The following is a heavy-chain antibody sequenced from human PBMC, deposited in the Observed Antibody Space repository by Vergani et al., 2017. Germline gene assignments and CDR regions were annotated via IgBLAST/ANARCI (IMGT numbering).Heavy chain of an antibody. CDR2: IKQDGSEK. CDR1: GFTFSSYW. CDR3: ASSAAAGTGEVYYYYYYMDV. D-gene: IGHD6-13*01. V-gene: IGHV3-7*01. J-gene: IGHJ6*03. Sequence: EVQLVESGGGLVQPGGSLRLSCAASGFTFSSYWMSWVRQAPGKGLEWVANIKQDGSEKYYVDSVKGRFTISRDNAKNSLYLQMNSLRAEDTAVYYCASSAAAGTGEVYYYYYYMDVWGKGTTVTVSS.